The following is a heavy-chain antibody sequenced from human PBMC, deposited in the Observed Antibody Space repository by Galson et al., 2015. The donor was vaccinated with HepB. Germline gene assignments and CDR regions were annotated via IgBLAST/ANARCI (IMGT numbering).Heavy chain of an antibody. Sequence: SLRLSCAASGFTFTRYAMAWVRQAPGRGLELVSPISGGSERTYYGVSVEGRFPTTRDNYRNTLYLQMNSLRVEDTAIYFCSKVAILGAIPHYFHYWGPGTLVSVSS. V-gene: IGHV3-23*01. CDR1: GFTFTRYA. D-gene: IGHD3-10*01. CDR2: ISGGSERT. CDR3: SKVAILGAIPHYFHY. J-gene: IGHJ4*02.